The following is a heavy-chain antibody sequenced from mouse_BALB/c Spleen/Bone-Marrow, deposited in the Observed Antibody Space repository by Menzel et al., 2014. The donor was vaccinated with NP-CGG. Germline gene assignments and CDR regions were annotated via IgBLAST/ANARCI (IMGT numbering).Heavy chain of an antibody. CDR1: GYTFTEYT. V-gene: IGHV1-18*01. J-gene: IGHJ2*01. D-gene: IGHD2-10*02. CDR3: TRKKYGNYLFDY. CDR2: INPYNDVT. Sequence: DVQLQESGPELVKPGASVKISCKTSGYTFTEYTMHWMKQSRGRSLEWIGGINPYNDVTTYNQKFKGKATLTVDKSSSAAYMELRSLTSEDSAVYYFTRKKYGNYLFDYWGQGTTLTVSS.